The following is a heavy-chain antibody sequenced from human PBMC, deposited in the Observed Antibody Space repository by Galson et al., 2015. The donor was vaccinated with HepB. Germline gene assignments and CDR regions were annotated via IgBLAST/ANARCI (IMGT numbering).Heavy chain of an antibody. V-gene: IGHV5-10-1*01. CDR1: GYSFTSYW. CDR2: IDPSDSYT. J-gene: IGHJ3*02. Sequence: QSGAEVKKPGESLRISCKGSGYSFTSYWISWVRQMPGKGLEWMGRIDPSDSYTNYSPSFQGHVTISADKSISTAYLQWSSLKASDTAMYYCARHGSPQYDILTGYYDTDAFDIWGQGTMVTVSS. D-gene: IGHD3-9*01. CDR3: ARHGSPQYDILTGYYDTDAFDI.